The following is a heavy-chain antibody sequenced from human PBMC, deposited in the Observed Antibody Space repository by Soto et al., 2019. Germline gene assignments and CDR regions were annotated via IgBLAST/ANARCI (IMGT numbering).Heavy chain of an antibody. CDR2: IVVGSGNT. V-gene: IGHV1-58*01. Sequence: SVKVSCKASGFTFTSSAVQWVRQARGQRLEWIGWIVVGSGNTNYAQKFQERVTITRDMSTSTAYMELSSLRSEDPAVYYFATPSHYYDSSGYTTWLEPWGQETLVAASS. CDR3: ATPSHYYDSSGYTTWLEP. J-gene: IGHJ5*02. CDR1: GFTFTSSA. D-gene: IGHD3-22*01.